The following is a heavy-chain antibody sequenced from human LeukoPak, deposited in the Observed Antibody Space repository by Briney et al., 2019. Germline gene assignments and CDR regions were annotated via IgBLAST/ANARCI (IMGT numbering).Heavy chain of an antibody. D-gene: IGHD2-2*01. J-gene: IGHJ4*02. V-gene: IGHV3-48*04. Sequence: GGSLRLSCAASGFTFSSYSMNWVRQAPGKGLEWVSYISSSSSTIYYADSVKGRFTISRDNAKNSLYLQMNSLRAEDTALYYCAKDRYQLLWSSEFDYWGQGTLVTVSS. CDR3: AKDRYQLLWSSEFDY. CDR2: ISSSSSTI. CDR1: GFTFSSYS.